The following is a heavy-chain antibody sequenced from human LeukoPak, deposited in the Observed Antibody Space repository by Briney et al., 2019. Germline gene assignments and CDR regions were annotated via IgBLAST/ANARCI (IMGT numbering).Heavy chain of an antibody. Sequence: PGGSLRLSCVASGFSFSTYWMSWVRQAPGKGLEWVSYISSSGSTIYYADSVKGRFTISRDNAKNSLYLQMNSLRAEDTAVYYCARDRRDIVVVPAAWYWGQGTLVTVSS. D-gene: IGHD2-2*01. CDR1: GFSFSTYW. J-gene: IGHJ4*02. V-gene: IGHV3-48*04. CDR2: ISSSGSTI. CDR3: ARDRRDIVVVPAAWY.